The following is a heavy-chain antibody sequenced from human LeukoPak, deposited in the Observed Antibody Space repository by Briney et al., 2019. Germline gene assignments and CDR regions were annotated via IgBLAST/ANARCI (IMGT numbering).Heavy chain of an antibody. CDR1: GYTFTSYA. CDR3: ARSYPVRGAMGYFQH. CDR2: INTNTGNP. J-gene: IGHJ1*01. V-gene: IGHV7-4-1*02. D-gene: IGHD3-10*01. Sequence: ASVKVSCKASGYTFTSYAMNWVRQAPGQGLEWMGWINTNTGNPTYAQGFTGRFVFSLDTSVSTAYLQISSLKAEDTAVYYCARSYPVRGAMGYFQHWGQGTLVTVSS.